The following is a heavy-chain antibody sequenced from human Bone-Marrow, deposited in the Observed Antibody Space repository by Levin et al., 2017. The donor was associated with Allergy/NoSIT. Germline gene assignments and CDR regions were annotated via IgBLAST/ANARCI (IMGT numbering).Heavy chain of an antibody. D-gene: IGHD6-13*01. CDR1: GYTFTSYD. V-gene: IGHV1-8*01. CDR2: MNPNSGNT. CDR3: ARGEGSSWLQMGYYGMDV. Sequence: ASVKVSCKASGYTFTSYDINWVRQATGQGLEWMGWMNPNSGNTGYAQKFQGRVTMTRNTSISTAYMELSSLRSEDTAVYYCARGEGSSWLQMGYYGMDVWGQGTTVTVSS. J-gene: IGHJ6*02.